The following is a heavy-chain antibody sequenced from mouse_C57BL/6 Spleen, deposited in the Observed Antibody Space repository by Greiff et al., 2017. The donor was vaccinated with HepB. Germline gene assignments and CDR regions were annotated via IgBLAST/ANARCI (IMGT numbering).Heavy chain of an antibody. J-gene: IGHJ4*01. V-gene: IGHV14-2*01. CDR3: ASGVYDAPMDY. D-gene: IGHD2-3*01. CDR1: GFNIKDYY. CDR2: IDPEDGET. Sequence: VQLQQSGAELVKPGASVKLSCTASGFNIKDYYMHWVKRRTEQGLEWIGRIDPEDGETKYAPKFQGKATITADTSSNTAYLQLSSLTSEDTAVYYCASGVYDAPMDYWGQGTSVTVSS.